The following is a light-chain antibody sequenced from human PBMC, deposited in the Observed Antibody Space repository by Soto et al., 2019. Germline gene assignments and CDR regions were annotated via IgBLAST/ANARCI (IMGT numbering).Light chain of an antibody. V-gene: IGKV1-5*01. CDR3: QHYNSYLWT. J-gene: IGKJ1*01. CDR2: DVS. Sequence: DIQMTQSPSTVPAYVGDSVNITCLASHSITTWLAWYQQRPGQAPKLLIYDVSSLQSGVPSRFSGSGSGTEFTLTISSLQPDDFATYYCQHYNSYLWTFGQGTKVDIK. CDR1: HSITTW.